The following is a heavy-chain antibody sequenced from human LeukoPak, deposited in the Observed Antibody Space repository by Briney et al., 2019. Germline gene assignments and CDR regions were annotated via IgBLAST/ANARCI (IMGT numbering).Heavy chain of an antibody. CDR3: ARGGPLSHNFDY. CDR1: GGSISSYY. CDR2: IYTSGST. J-gene: IGHJ4*02. Sequence: SETLSLTCTVSGGSISSYYWSWIRQPAGKGLEWIGRIYTSGSTNYNPSLKSRVTISVDTSKNQFSLKLSSVTAADTAVYYCARGGPLSHNFDYWGQGTLVTVSS. V-gene: IGHV4-4*07.